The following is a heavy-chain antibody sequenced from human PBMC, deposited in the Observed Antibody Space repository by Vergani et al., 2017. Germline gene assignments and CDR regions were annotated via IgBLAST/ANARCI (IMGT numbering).Heavy chain of an antibody. CDR2: ISSSGSTI. CDR3: AGDPVRAAASNYYYCYGMDV. J-gene: IGHJ6*02. D-gene: IGHD6-13*01. Sequence: QVQLVESGGGLVKPGGSLRLSCAASGFTFSDYYMSWIRQAPGKGLEWVSYISSSGSTIYYADSVKGRFTISRDNAKNSLYLQMNSLRAEDTAVYYCAGDPVRAAASNYYYCYGMDVWGQGTTVTVSS. CDR1: GFTFSDYY. V-gene: IGHV3-11*01.